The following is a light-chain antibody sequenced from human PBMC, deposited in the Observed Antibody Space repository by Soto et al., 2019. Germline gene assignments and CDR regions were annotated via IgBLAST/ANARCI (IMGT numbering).Light chain of an antibody. CDR3: QQYGGSPTWT. V-gene: IGKV3-20*01. CDR2: AAS. CDR1: QSVSSSY. Sequence: EIVLTQSPGTLSLSPGERATLSCRASQSVSSSYLAWYQQKPGQAPRLLIYAASSRATGIPDRSSGSGSGTDFTLTISRLETEGFAVYYCQQYGGSPTWTFGQGTKVDIK. J-gene: IGKJ1*01.